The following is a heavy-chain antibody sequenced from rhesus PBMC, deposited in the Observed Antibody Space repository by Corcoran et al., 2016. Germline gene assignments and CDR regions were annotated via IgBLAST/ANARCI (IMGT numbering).Heavy chain of an antibody. J-gene: IGHJ1*01. CDR1: GGSISSNY. D-gene: IGHD6S26*01. CDR3: ARDSSGWSYEYFEF. Sequence: QLQLQESGPGLVKPSETLSLTCAVSGGSISSNYWSWIRQPPGKGQGWIGRISGSVGSTDYNTSLKSRVTISTDTSKNQFSLKLSSVTAADTSVYYCARDSSGWSYEYFEFWGQGALVTVSS. CDR2: ISGSVGST. V-gene: IGHV4-173*01.